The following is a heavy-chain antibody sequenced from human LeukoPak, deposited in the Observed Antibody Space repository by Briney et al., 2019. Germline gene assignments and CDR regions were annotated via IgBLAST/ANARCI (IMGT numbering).Heavy chain of an antibody. Sequence: QAGGSLRLSCAASGFTFSSYAMSWVRQAPGKGLEWVSAISGSGGSTYYADSVKGRFTISRDNSKNTLYLQMNSLRAEDTAVYYCAKDQELLWFGELSSVLDYWGQGTLVTVSS. CDR3: AKDQELLWFGELSSVLDY. CDR2: ISGSGGST. V-gene: IGHV3-23*01. D-gene: IGHD3-10*01. CDR1: GFTFSSYA. J-gene: IGHJ4*02.